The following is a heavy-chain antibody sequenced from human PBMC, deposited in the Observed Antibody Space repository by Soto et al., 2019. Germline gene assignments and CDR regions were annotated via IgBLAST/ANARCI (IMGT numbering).Heavy chain of an antibody. D-gene: IGHD1-26*01. J-gene: IGHJ4*02. CDR1: GVSFSSYY. CDR3: ARGRSGSFDY. V-gene: IGHV4-59*12. CDR2: SSNSGST. Sequence: QVQLQESGPGLVKPSETLSLTCTVSGVSFSSYYWSWIRQPPGKGLEWIGYSSNSGSTNYNPALKSRVPISVGTSRNQLSLKLSSVTGADTAIYYCARGRSGSFDYWGQGTLVTVSS.